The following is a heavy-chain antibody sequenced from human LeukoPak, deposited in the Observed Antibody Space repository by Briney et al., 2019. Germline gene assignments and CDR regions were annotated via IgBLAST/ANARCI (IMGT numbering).Heavy chain of an antibody. CDR2: ITHSGST. V-gene: IGHV4-34*01. J-gene: IGHJ4*02. CDR1: GGSISSYY. Sequence: SETLSLTCTVSGGSISSYYWSWIRQPPGKGLEWIGEITHSGSTNYNPSLKSRVTISVDTSKNQFSLKLNSVTAADTAVYYCAREGGYSYGDAPLHFDYWGQGTLVTVSS. D-gene: IGHD5-18*01. CDR3: AREGGYSYGDAPLHFDY.